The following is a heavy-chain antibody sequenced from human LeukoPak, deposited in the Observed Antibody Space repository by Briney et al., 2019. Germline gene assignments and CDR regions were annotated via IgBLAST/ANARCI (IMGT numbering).Heavy chain of an antibody. J-gene: IGHJ4*02. V-gene: IGHV3-30*02. CDR3: GGLAVFDY. CDR2: IRSDGSDK. D-gene: IGHD2-15*01. CDR1: GFTFSHYD. Sequence: PGGSLRLSCAASGFTFSHYDMHWARQAPGKGLEWVTFIRSDGSDKYYADSVKGRFTISRDNSRNTLYLQMNSLRPEDTAVYYCGGLAVFDYWGQGTLVTVSS.